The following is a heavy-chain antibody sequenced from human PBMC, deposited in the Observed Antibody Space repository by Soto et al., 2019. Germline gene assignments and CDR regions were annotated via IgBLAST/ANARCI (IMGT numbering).Heavy chain of an antibody. D-gene: IGHD3-3*01. V-gene: IGHV1-2*04. CDR3: ARDQRVWSGYTYYYYYGMDV. CDR1: GYTFTGYY. CDR2: INPNSGGT. Sequence: GPSVKVSCKASGYTFTGYYMHWVRQAPGQGLEWMGWINPNSGGTNYAQKFQGWVTMARDTSISTAYMELSRLRSDDTAVYYCARDQRVWSGYTYYYYYGMDVWGQGTTVTVSS. J-gene: IGHJ6*02.